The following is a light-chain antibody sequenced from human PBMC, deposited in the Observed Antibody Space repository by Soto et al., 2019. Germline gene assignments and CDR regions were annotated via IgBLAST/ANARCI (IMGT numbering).Light chain of an antibody. J-gene: IGLJ2*01. Sequence: QPVLTQPPSVSGAPGQRVTITWTVSSSNIGAGYDVHWYQQLPGTAPKLLIYGNSNRPSGVPDRFSGSKSGTSASLAITGLQAEDEADYYCQSYDSSLSGNVVFGGGTKLTVL. CDR1: SSNIGAGYD. CDR2: GNS. CDR3: QSYDSSLSGNVV. V-gene: IGLV1-40*01.